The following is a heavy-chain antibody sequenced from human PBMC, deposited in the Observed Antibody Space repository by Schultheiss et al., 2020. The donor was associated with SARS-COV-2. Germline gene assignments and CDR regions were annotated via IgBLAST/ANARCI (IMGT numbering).Heavy chain of an antibody. D-gene: IGHD6-13*01. J-gene: IGHJ3*02. CDR3: AKEGEQQLVLAFDI. Sequence: GGSLRLSCAASGFTFSSYGMHWVRQAPGKGLEWVAVIWYDGSIKYYADSVKGRFTISRDNSKNTLYLQMNSLRAEDTAVYYCAKEGEQQLVLAFDIWGQGTMVTVSS. CDR1: GFTFSSYG. V-gene: IGHV3-33*06. CDR2: IWYDGSIK.